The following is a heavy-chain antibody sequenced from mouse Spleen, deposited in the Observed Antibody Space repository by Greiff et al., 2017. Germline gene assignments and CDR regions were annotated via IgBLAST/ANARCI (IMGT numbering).Heavy chain of an antibody. D-gene: IGHD2-5*01. J-gene: IGHJ3*01. CDR3: ARNSNSNYEAWFAY. Sequence: VKLVESGPGLVAPSQSLSITCTVSGFSLTNYAVHWVRQSPGKGLEWLGVIWSDGSTDYNAAFISRLSISKDNSKSQVFFKMNSLQADDTAIYYCARNSNSNYEAWFAYWGQGTLVTVSA. CDR1: GFSLTNYA. CDR2: IWSDGST. V-gene: IGHV2-4-1*01.